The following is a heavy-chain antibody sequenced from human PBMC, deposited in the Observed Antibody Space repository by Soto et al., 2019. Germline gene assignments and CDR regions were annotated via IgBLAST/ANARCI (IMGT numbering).Heavy chain of an antibody. V-gene: IGHV3-30-3*01. D-gene: IGHD3-22*01. CDR3: TRSGDDSSGYYSLFDY. J-gene: IGHJ4*02. CDR2: ISYDGSNK. Sequence: VAVISYDGSNKYYADSVKGRFTISRDNSKNTLYLQMNSLRAEDTAVYYCTRSGDDSSGYYSLFDYWGQGTLVTVSS.